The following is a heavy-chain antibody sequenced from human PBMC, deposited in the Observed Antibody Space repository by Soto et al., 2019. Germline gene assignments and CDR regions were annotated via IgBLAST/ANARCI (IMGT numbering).Heavy chain of an antibody. CDR3: AKTRAPTGTTRLGFDY. J-gene: IGHJ4*02. Sequence: GGSLRLACAASGFTFSSYAMSWVRQAPGKGLEWVSTISGSGDSTYYADSVKGRFTISRDNSKNTLFLQMNSLRAEDTALYYCAKTRAPTGTTRLGFDYWGQGTLVTVSS. CDR2: ISGSGDST. V-gene: IGHV3-23*01. CDR1: GFTFSSYA. D-gene: IGHD1-7*01.